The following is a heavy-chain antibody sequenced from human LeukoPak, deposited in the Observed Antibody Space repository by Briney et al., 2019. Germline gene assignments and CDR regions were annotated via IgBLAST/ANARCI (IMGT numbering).Heavy chain of an antibody. D-gene: IGHD6-13*01. J-gene: IGHJ5*02. CDR1: GGSISSSSYY. CDR2: IYYSGST. CDR3: ARLIAAAGFDP. Sequence: SETLSLTCTVSGGSISSSSYYWGWIRQPPGKGLEWIGSIYYSGSTYYNPSLKSRVTISVDTSKNQFSLKLGSVTAADTAVYYCARLIAAAGFDPWGQGTLVTVSS. V-gene: IGHV4-39*01.